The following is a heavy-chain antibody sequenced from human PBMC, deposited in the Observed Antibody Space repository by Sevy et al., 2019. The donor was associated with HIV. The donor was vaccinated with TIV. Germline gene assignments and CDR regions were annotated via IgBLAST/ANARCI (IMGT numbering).Heavy chain of an antibody. J-gene: IGHJ4*02. CDR2: ISGSGDNT. CDR1: GFTFSSYA. V-gene: IGHV3-23*01. D-gene: IGHD6-19*01. CDR3: AKEGAYSSGSYFDY. Sequence: GGSLRLSCAASGFTFSSYAMSWVRQAPGKGLEWVSAISGSGDNTYYADSMKGRFTISRDNSKNTLYLQINSLRAEDTAVYYCAKEGAYSSGSYFDYWGQRSLVTVSS.